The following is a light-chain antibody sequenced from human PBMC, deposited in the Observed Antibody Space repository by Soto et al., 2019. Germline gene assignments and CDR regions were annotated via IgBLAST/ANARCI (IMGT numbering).Light chain of an antibody. J-gene: IGLJ1*01. CDR2: DVN. Sequence: QSALTQPRSVSGSPRQSITISCTGSSSDVGSYNYVSWYQQHPGQAPKFMIYDVNKRPSGVSHRFSGSKSGNTASLTISGLQADDEADYYCLSYAGSYNFVFGSGTKLTVL. V-gene: IGLV2-11*01. CDR3: LSYAGSYNFV. CDR1: SSDVGSYNY.